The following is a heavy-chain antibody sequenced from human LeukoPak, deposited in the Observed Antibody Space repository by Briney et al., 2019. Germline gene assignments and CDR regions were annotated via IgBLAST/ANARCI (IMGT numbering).Heavy chain of an antibody. V-gene: IGHV3-11*04. CDR1: GFTFSDYY. J-gene: IGHJ4*02. CDR3: ARDVLRFLEWLPDFDY. CDR2: ISSSGSTI. Sequence: PGGSLRLSCAASGFTFSDYYMSWIRQAPGKGLEWVSYISSSGSTIYYVDSVKGRFTISRDNAKNSLYLQMNSLRAEDTAVYYCARDVLRFLEWLPDFDYWGQGTLVTVSS. D-gene: IGHD3-3*01.